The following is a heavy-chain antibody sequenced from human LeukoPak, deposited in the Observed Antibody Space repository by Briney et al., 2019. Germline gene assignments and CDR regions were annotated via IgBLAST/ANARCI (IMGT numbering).Heavy chain of an antibody. V-gene: IGHV3-9*01. D-gene: IGHD6-13*01. CDR1: GFTFDDYA. J-gene: IGHJ3*02. Sequence: GGSLRLSCAASGFTFDDYAMHWVRQAPGKGLEWVSGISWNSGSIGYADSVKGRFTISRDNAKNSLYLQMNSLRAEDTALYYCAKAYSSSWFDAFDIWGRGTMVTVSS. CDR2: ISWNSGSI. CDR3: AKAYSSSWFDAFDI.